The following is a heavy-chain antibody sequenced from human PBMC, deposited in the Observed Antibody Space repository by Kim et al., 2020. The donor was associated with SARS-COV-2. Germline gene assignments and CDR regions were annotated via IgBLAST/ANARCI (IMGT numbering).Heavy chain of an antibody. CDR2: T. J-gene: IGHJ4*02. V-gene: IGHV4-4*07. D-gene: IGHD2-8*01. CDR3: ASGYCTNGVCYDFDY. Sequence: TSSHPSLKSRVTLSVDTSKNQFSLKLSSVTAADTAVYYCASGYCTNGVCYDFDYWGQGTLVTVSS.